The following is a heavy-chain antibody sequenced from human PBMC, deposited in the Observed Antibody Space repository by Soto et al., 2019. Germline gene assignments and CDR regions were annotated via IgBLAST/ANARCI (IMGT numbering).Heavy chain of an antibody. CDR1: GFSVSSNY. V-gene: IGHV3-53*01. Sequence: VGSLRLSCAASGFSVSSNYMAWVRQAPGKGLEWGSVIHSGGSTYYADSVKGRFTISRDISKNTLYLQMDSLRAEDTAVYFCATPDNWGQGTLVTVSS. CDR2: IHSGGST. CDR3: ATPDN. J-gene: IGHJ4*02.